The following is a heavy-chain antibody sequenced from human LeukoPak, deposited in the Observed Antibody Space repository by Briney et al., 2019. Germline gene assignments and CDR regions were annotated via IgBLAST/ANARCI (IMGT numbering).Heavy chain of an antibody. D-gene: IGHD3-9*01. V-gene: IGHV4-31*03. CDR1: GGSISSGGYY. Sequence: SETLSLTCTVSGGSISSGGYYWSWIRQHPGKGLEWIGYIYYSGSTYYNPSLKSRVTISVDTSKNQFSLKLSSVTAADTAVYYCASVDILTGYMLDYWGQGTLVTASS. CDR2: IYYSGST. J-gene: IGHJ4*02. CDR3: ASVDILTGYMLDY.